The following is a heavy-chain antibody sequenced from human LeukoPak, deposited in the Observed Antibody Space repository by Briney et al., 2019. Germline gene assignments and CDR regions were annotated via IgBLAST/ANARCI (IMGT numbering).Heavy chain of an antibody. CDR3: AKDRRTITMVRGVFDY. CDR1: GFTFSSYA. Sequence: PGGSLRLSCAASGFTFSSYAMSWVRQAPGKGLEWVSAISGSSGSTYYADSVKGRFTISRDNSKNTLYLQMNSLRAEDTAVYYCAKDRRTITMVRGVFDYWGQGTLVTVSS. CDR2: ISGSSGST. D-gene: IGHD3-10*01. V-gene: IGHV3-23*01. J-gene: IGHJ4*02.